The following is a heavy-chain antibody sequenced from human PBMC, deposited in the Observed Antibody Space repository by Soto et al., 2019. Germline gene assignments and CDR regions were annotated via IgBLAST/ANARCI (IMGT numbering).Heavy chain of an antibody. CDR2: IYSGGST. J-gene: IGHJ5*02. CDR1: GFTFSNAW. Sequence: GGSLRLSCAASGFTFSNAWMSWVRQAPGKGLEWVSVIYSGGSTYYADSVKGRFTISRDNSKNTLYLQMNSLRAEDTAVYYCARARRRDTSFDPWGQGTLVTVSS. CDR3: ARARRRDTSFDP. V-gene: IGHV3-66*01.